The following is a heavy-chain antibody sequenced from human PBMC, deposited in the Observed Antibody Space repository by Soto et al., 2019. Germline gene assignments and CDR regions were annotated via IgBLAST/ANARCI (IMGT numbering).Heavy chain of an antibody. Sequence: PGGSLRLSCAASGFTFSSYGMHWVRQAPGKGLEWVAVIWYDGSNKYYADSVKGRFTISRDNSNNTLHLQMNSLRAEDTAVYYCAMGSWGVGATTWTFDYWGQGTLVTVSS. CDR2: IWYDGSNK. J-gene: IGHJ4*02. D-gene: IGHD1-26*01. V-gene: IGHV3-33*01. CDR1: GFTFSSYG. CDR3: AMGSWGVGATTWTFDY.